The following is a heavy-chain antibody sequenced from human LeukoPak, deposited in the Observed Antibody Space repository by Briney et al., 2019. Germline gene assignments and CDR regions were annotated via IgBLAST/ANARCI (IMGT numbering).Heavy chain of an antibody. J-gene: IGHJ4*02. CDR3: ARVESSSSPN. D-gene: IGHD6-13*01. CDR2: ISSSSSYI. CDR1: EFTFSSYS. Sequence: GGSLRLSCTASEFTFSSYSMNGVRQAPGKGLEGCSSISSSSSYIYYADSVKGRFTISRDNAKNSLYLQMTSLRAEDTAVYYCARVESSSSPNWGQGTLVTVSS. V-gene: IGHV3-21*01.